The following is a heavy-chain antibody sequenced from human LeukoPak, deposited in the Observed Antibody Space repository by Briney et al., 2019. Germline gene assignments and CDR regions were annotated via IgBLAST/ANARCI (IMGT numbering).Heavy chain of an antibody. CDR1: GGSISSGSYY. CDR2: IYHSGST. Sequence: SETLSLTCTVSGGSISSGSYYWSWIRQPAGKGLEWIGSIYHSGSTYYNPSLKSRVTISVDTSKNQFSLKLSSVTAADTAVYYCARVGATRWFDPWGQGTLVTVSS. J-gene: IGHJ5*02. CDR3: ARVGATRWFDP. D-gene: IGHD1-26*01. V-gene: IGHV4-39*07.